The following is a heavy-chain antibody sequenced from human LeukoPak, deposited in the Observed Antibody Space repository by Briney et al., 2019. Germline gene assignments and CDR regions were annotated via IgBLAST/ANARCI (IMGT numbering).Heavy chain of an antibody. V-gene: IGHV3-21*01. CDR1: GFAFSSYT. CDR3: ARGGDSDYAFDY. CDR2: ISSGGTNI. D-gene: IGHD4-17*01. Sequence: GGSLRLSCAASGFAFSSYTINCVRQAPGKGLEWVSSISSGGTNIYYADSVKGRFTISRDNAKNSLYLQMNSLRDEDTAVYYCARGGDSDYAFDYWGQGTLVTVSS. J-gene: IGHJ4*02.